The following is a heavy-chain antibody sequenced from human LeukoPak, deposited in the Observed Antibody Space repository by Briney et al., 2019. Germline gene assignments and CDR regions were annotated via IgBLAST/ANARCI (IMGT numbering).Heavy chain of an antibody. CDR1: GFTFSSYT. J-gene: IGHJ6*02. Sequence: GGSLRLSCAASGFTFSSYTIPWVRQAPGKGLEWVAVISNDGSSKYYADSMKGRFTMSRDNSKNTLYLQMNSLRAEDTALYYCARGRYCSSTSCYSYYNYYTMDVWGQGTTVTVSS. V-gene: IGHV3-30-3*01. CDR2: ISNDGSSK. D-gene: IGHD2-2*01. CDR3: ARGRYCSSTSCYSYYNYYTMDV.